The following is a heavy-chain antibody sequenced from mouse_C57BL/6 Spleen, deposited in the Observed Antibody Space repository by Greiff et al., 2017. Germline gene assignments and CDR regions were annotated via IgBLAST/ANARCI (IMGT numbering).Heavy chain of an antibody. D-gene: IGHD1-1*01. CDR2: IRNKANNHAT. J-gene: IGHJ2*01. Sequence: EVKLVESGGGLVQPGGSLKLSCAASGFTFRDAWMDWVRQSPEKGLEWVAEIRNKANNHATYYAESVKGRFTISSDDSQSSVYLQMNSLRAEDTGIYYCTFYYYGSSRFDYWGQGTTLTVSS. CDR3: TFYYYGSSRFDY. CDR1: GFTFRDAW. V-gene: IGHV6-6*01.